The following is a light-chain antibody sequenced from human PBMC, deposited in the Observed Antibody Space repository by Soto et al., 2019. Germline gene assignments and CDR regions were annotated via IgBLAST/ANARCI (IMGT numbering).Light chain of an antibody. CDR1: QNIRNY. CDR3: QQSYSTPLT. V-gene: IGKV1-39*01. Sequence: DIQMTQSPSSLSASVGDRVTITCRASQNIRNYLNWYQQEQGKAPKLLIYAASSLQSGVPSRFSGSGSGTDFTLTISSLQPEDFATYYCQQSYSTPLTFGGGTKVEIK. CDR2: AAS. J-gene: IGKJ4*01.